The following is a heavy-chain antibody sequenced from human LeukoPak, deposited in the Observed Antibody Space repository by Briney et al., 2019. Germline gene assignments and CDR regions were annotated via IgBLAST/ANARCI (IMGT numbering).Heavy chain of an antibody. CDR3: ARRSGITMIVVVQEDAFDI. CDR2: IYYSGST. J-gene: IGHJ3*02. CDR1: GGSISSSSYY. V-gene: IGHV4-39*01. D-gene: IGHD3-22*01. Sequence: SETLSLTCTVSGGSISSSSYYWGWIRQPPGKGLEWIGSIYYSGSTYYNPSLKSRVTMSVDTSKNQFSLKLSSVTAADTAVYYCARRSGITMIVVVQEDAFDIWGQGTMVTVSS.